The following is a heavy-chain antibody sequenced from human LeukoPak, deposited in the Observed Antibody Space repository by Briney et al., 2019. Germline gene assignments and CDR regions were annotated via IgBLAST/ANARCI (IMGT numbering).Heavy chain of an antibody. Sequence: PGGSLRLSCAASGFTFSSYAMSWVRQAPGKGLEWVSAISGSGGSTYYADSVKGRFTISRDNSKNTLYLQMNSLRAEDTAVYYCAKDSNLYDFWSGYYLNFDYWGQGTLVTVSS. CDR2: ISGSGGST. V-gene: IGHV3-23*01. CDR3: AKDSNLYDFWSGYYLNFDY. D-gene: IGHD3-3*01. J-gene: IGHJ4*02. CDR1: GFTFSSYA.